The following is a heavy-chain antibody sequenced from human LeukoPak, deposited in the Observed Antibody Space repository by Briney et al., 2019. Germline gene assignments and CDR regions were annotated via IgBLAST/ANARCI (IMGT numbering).Heavy chain of an antibody. J-gene: IGHJ4*02. CDR3: ARDLYDYVWGSYRYTFDY. D-gene: IGHD3-16*02. CDR1: RFTVSDYY. Sequence: GGSLRLSCAASRFTVSDYYISWIRQAPGKGLEWVSYISSSSSYTNYADSVKGRFTISRDNAKNSLYLQMNSLRAEDTAVYYCARDLYDYVWGSYRYTFDYWGQGTLVTVSS. CDR2: ISSSSSYT. V-gene: IGHV3-11*06.